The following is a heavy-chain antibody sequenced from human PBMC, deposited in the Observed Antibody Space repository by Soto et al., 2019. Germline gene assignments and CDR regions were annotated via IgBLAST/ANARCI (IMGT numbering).Heavy chain of an antibody. CDR2: IKSKTDGGTT. CDR1: GFTFSNAW. V-gene: IGHV3-15*07. D-gene: IGHD6-13*01. CDR3: TTGLGPRSSSWYVALYYYYYGMDV. Sequence: PGGSLRLSCAASGFTFSNAWMNWVRQAPGKGLEWVGRIKSKTDGGTTDYAAPVKGRFTISRDDSKNTLYLQMNSLKTEDTAVYYCTTGLGPRSSSWYVALYYYYYGMDVWGQGTTVTVSS. J-gene: IGHJ6*02.